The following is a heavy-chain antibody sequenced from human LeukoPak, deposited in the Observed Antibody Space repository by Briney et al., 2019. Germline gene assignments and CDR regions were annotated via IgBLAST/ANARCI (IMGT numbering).Heavy chain of an antibody. CDR2: FDPEDGET. CDR1: GYTLTELS. J-gene: IGHJ4*02. V-gene: IGHV1-24*01. D-gene: IGHD3-9*01. CDR3: ARLNNYDILTGYRYYFDY. Sequence: ASVKVPCKVSGYTLTELSMHWVRQAPGKRLEWMGGFDPEDGETIYAQKFQGRVTMTEDTSTDTAYMELSSLRSEDTAVYYCARLNNYDILTGYRYYFDYWGQGTLVTVSS.